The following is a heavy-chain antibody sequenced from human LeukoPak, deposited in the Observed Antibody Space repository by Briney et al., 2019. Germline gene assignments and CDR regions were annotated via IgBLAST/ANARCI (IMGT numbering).Heavy chain of an antibody. CDR1: GYTFTGYG. CDR2: ISAYNGNT. J-gene: IGHJ4*02. V-gene: IGHV1-18*01. CDR3: ARDSSIVGATTTNY. Sequence: ASVKVSCKASGYTFTGYGISWVRQAPVQGLEWMGWISAYNGNTNYAQKLQGRVTMTTDTSTSTAYMELRSLRSDDTAVYYCARDSSIVGATTTNYWGQGTLVTVSS. D-gene: IGHD1-26*01.